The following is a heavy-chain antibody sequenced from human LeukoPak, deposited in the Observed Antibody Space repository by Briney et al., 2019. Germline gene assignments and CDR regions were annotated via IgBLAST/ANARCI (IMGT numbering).Heavy chain of an antibody. J-gene: IGHJ5*02. D-gene: IGHD6-19*01. CDR2: ISSSSNYI. CDR3: ARDPSSGWYLKGWFDP. CDR1: GFTFSSYE. V-gene: IGHV3-21*01. Sequence: GGSLRLSCAASGFTFSSYEMNWVRQAPGKGLEWVSSISSSSNYIYYADSVKGRFTISRDNAKNSLYLQMNSLRAEDTAVYYCARDPSSGWYLKGWFDPWGQGTLVTVSS.